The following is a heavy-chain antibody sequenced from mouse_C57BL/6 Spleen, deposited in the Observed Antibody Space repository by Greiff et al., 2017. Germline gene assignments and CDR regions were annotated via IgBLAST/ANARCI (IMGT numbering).Heavy chain of an antibody. Sequence: EVKLMESGGGLVQPGGSLKLSCAASGFTFSDYYMYWVRQTPEKRLEWVAYISNGGGSTYYPDTVKGRCTISRDNAKNTLYLQMSRLKSEDTAMYYCARRGYDGFDYWGQGTTLTVSS. J-gene: IGHJ2*01. CDR2: ISNGGGST. CDR3: ARRGYDGFDY. V-gene: IGHV5-12*01. D-gene: IGHD2-2*01. CDR1: GFTFSDYY.